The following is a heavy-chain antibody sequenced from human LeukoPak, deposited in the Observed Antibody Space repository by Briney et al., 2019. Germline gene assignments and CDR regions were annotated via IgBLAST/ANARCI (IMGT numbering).Heavy chain of an antibody. D-gene: IGHD3-3*01. Sequence: PGRSLRLSCAASGFTFSSYAMHWVRQAPGKGLEWVAFIRYDGSDKYYADSVKGRFTISRDNSKNTLSLQMNSLRTEDTAVYYCAKDGEIFGVIMGASGSNHWGQGTLVIVSS. CDR2: IRYDGSDK. V-gene: IGHV3-30*04. J-gene: IGHJ5*02. CDR3: AKDGEIFGVIMGASGSNH. CDR1: GFTFSSYA.